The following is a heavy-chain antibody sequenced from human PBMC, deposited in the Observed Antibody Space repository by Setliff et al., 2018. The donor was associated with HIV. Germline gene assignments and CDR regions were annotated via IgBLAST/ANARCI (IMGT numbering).Heavy chain of an antibody. J-gene: IGHJ4*02. Sequence: SETLSLTCFVSGVSISGHFWGWIRQPPGKGLEWIGYIYTSGTTEYNPSLDSRVTISVDASRDQFSLNLRSVTAADTAIYFCARLIHTGLLYFDYWGLGMLVTVSS. CDR1: GVSISGHF. D-gene: IGHD2-8*02. V-gene: IGHV4-4*09. CDR2: IYTSGTT. CDR3: ARLIHTGLLYFDY.